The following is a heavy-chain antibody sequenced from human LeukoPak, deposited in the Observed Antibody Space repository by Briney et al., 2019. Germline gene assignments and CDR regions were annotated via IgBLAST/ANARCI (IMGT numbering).Heavy chain of an antibody. J-gene: IGHJ4*02. CDR3: AKGGAMIVGLPFDY. CDR1: VGTFTRYA. D-gene: IGHD3-22*01. Sequence: SVKVSCKASVGTFTRYAISWVRPAPGQGLEWMGGIIPIFGTANYAQKFQGRVTITADKSTSTAYMELSSLRSEDTAVYYCAKGGAMIVGLPFDYWGQGTLVTVSS. CDR2: IIPIFGTA. V-gene: IGHV1-69*06.